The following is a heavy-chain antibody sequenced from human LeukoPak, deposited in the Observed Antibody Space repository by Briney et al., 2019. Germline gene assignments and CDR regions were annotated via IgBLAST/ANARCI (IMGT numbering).Heavy chain of an antibody. D-gene: IGHD6-19*01. CDR1: GFTFDDYA. CDR2: ISWNSGSI. Sequence: PGGSLRLSCAASGFTFDDYAMHWVRQAPGKGLEWVSGISWNSGSIGYADSVKGRFTISRDNAKNSLYLQMNSLRAGDTALYYCASGPVAGITDAFDIWGQGTMVTVSS. V-gene: IGHV3-9*01. CDR3: ASGPVAGITDAFDI. J-gene: IGHJ3*02.